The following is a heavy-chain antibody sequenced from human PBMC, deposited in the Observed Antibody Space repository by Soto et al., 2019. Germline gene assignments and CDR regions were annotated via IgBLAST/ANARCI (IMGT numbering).Heavy chain of an antibody. Sequence: SETLSLTCTVSGGSVSSGSYYWSWIRQPPGKGLEWIGYIYYSGSTNYNPSLKSRVTISIDTSKNQFSLKLSSVTAADTAVYYCAREIYYDFWSGLVDYWGQGTLVTVS. CDR3: AREIYYDFWSGLVDY. J-gene: IGHJ4*02. V-gene: IGHV4-61*01. CDR1: GGSVSSGSYY. D-gene: IGHD3-3*01. CDR2: IYYSGST.